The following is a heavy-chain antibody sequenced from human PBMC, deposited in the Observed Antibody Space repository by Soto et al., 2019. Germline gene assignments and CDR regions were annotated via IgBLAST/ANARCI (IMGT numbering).Heavy chain of an antibody. CDR2: ICGSGGST. D-gene: IGHD3-9*01. CDR1: GFTFSSYA. J-gene: IGHJ4*02. CDR3: AKAYDILTGYYDY. Sequence: EVQLLESGGGLVQPGGSLRLSCAASGFTFSSYAMSLVRQAPGKGLEWVSAICGSGGSTYYADSVKGRFTISRDNSKNTLYLQMNSLRAEDTAVYYCAKAYDILTGYYDYWGQGTLVTVSS. V-gene: IGHV3-23*01.